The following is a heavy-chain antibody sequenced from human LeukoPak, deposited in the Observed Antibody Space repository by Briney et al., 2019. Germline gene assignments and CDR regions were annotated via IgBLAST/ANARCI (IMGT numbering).Heavy chain of an antibody. CDR2: ISYDGSNK. V-gene: IGHV3-30*03. CDR1: GFTVSSNY. CDR3: AREPQLLYYYYYMDV. D-gene: IGHD2-2*01. Sequence: PGGSLRLSCAASGFTVSSNYMSWVRQAPGKGLEWVAVISYDGSNKYYADSVKGRFTISRDNSKNTLYLQMNSLRAEVTAVYYCAREPQLLYYYYYMDVWGKGTTVTVSS. J-gene: IGHJ6*03.